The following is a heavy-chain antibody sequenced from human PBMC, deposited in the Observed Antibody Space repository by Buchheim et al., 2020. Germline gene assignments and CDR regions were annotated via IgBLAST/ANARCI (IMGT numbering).Heavy chain of an antibody. V-gene: IGHV3-66*01. J-gene: IGHJ4*02. Sequence: EVQVVESGGGLVQPGGSLRLSCAASGFTVSSNYMSWVRQAPGKGLEWVSVIYSGGGTFYADSVKGRFTISIDNSKNTVYLQMSSLRAEDTAVYFCARDSCSSTSCYFDYWGQGT. CDR2: IYSGGGT. CDR3: ARDSCSSTSCYFDY. CDR1: GFTVSSNY. D-gene: IGHD2-2*01.